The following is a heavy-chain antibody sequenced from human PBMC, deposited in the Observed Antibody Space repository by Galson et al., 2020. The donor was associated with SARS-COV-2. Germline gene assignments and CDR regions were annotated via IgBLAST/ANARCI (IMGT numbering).Heavy chain of an antibody. Sequence: SVKVSCKASGGTFSSYAISWVRQAPGQGLEWMGRIIPILGIANYAQKFQGRVTITADKSTSTAYMELSSLRSEDTAVYYCARGIAVAGTGDYYYYGMDVWGQGTTVTVSS. J-gene: IGHJ6*02. CDR3: ARGIAVAGTGDYYYYGMDV. D-gene: IGHD6-19*01. CDR1: GGTFSSYA. CDR2: IIPILGIA. V-gene: IGHV1-69*04.